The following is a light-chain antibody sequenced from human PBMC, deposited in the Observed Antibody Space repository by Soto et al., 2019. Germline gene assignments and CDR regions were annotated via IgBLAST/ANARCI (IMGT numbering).Light chain of an antibody. J-gene: IGKJ1*01. CDR3: QKYNSAPRT. CDR2: AAS. CDR1: QGIIDY. Sequence: DIQMTQSPSSLAASVGDRVTITCRASQGIIDYLAWYQQKPGRAPKLLIYAASTLHSGVPSRFSGSGAGTDFTLTISSLQPEDGATYYCQKYNSAPRTFGQGTKVEIK. V-gene: IGKV1-27*01.